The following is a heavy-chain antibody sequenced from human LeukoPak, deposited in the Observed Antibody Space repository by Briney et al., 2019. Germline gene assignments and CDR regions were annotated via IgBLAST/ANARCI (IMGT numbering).Heavy chain of an antibody. CDR1: GFTFSSYT. CDR3: AREELGSSLGFDP. J-gene: IGHJ5*02. CDR2: ISFDGSNK. Sequence: GGSLRLSCAASGFTFSSYTIHWVRQPPGKGLEWVAVISFDGSNKYCADSVKGRFTISRDNSKNTLYLQMNSLRAEDTAVYYCAREELGSSLGFDPWGQGTLVTVSS. V-gene: IGHV3-30-3*01. D-gene: IGHD3-16*01.